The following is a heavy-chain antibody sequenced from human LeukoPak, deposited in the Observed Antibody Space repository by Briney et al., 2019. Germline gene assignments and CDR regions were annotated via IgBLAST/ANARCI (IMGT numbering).Heavy chain of an antibody. D-gene: IGHD6-19*01. V-gene: IGHV3-23*01. CDR2: ISGSGGST. CDR3: AKARTVAGTLKHQHSVNY. J-gene: IGHJ4*02. CDR1: GFTFSSYG. Sequence: PGGSLRLSCAASGFTFSSYGMSWVRQAPGKGLEWVSAISGSGGSTYYADPVKGRFTISRDNSKNTLYLQMNSLRAEDTAVYYCAKARTVAGTLKHQHSVNYWGQGTLVTVSS.